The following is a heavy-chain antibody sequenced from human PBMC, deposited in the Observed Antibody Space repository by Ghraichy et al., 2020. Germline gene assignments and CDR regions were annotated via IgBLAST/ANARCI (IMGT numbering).Heavy chain of an antibody. Sequence: GSLRLSCTVSGGSIRSTDYYWGWIRQSPGKGLEWIATIDYSGGSYFNPSLKSRVTISLDTSKNHVSLNLTSVTAADTAIYYCARHGGGLVRGNWFDPWGQGTLVTVSS. CDR1: GGSIRSTDYY. CDR3: ARHGGGLVRGNWFDP. J-gene: IGHJ5*02. D-gene: IGHD3-10*01. CDR2: IDYSGGS. V-gene: IGHV4-39*01.